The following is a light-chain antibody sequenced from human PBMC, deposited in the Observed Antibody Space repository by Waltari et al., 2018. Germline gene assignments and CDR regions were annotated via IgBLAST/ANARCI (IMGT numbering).Light chain of an antibody. Sequence: QSVLTQPPSASGTPGQRVTISCSGSSPNIGRNALNWYQHPPGTAPTLLIYSHDPGPSGVPDRFSGPKSGTSASLAISGLQSEDEADYYCGAWDDRLNVYVFGTGTRVTVL. J-gene: IGLJ1*01. CDR3: GAWDDRLNVYV. CDR2: SHD. V-gene: IGLV1-44*01. CDR1: SPNIGRNA.